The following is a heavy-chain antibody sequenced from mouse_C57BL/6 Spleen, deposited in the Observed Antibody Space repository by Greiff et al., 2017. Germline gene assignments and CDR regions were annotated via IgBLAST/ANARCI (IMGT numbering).Heavy chain of an antibody. V-gene: IGHV2-6*03. CDR2: IWSDGST. D-gene: IGHD2-4*01. J-gene: IGHJ3*01. CDR3: ARPYYDYVPAWFAY. Sequence: VKLVESGPGLVAPSQSLSITCTVSGFSLTSYGVHWVRQPPGKGLEWLVVIWSDGSTTYTSALKSRLSISKDNSKSQVFLKMNSLHTDDTAMYYCARPYYDYVPAWFAYWGQGTLVTVSA. CDR1: GFSLTSYG.